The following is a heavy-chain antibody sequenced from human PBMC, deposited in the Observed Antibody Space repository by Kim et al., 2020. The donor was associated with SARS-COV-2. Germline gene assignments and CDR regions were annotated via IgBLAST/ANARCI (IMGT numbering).Heavy chain of an antibody. J-gene: IGHJ4*02. V-gene: IGHV3-33*01. CDR2: GGRNK. D-gene: IGHD3-10*01. Sequence: GGRNKYYADSMEGRFSISRDNSRNTLYLQMSSLRVEDTAVYYCARHSRGGYWGQGTLVTVS. CDR3: ARHSRGGY.